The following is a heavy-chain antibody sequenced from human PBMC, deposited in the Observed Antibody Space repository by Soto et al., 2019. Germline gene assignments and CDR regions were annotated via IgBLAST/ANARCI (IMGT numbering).Heavy chain of an antibody. CDR1: GYSLTSYW. CDR2: IDPGDSDT. J-gene: IGHJ6*02. D-gene: IGHD3-16*01. CDR3: ASFLGVEGVNQMTYYGMDV. Sequence: GAAEKISCKGCGYSLTSYWIGWVRQMHGKGLAWMGIIDPGDSDTRDSPSFQGQGPISADKSISTAYLQWSSLKASGTAMYYCASFLGVEGVNQMTYYGMDVWGHGTTDPVSS. V-gene: IGHV5-51*01.